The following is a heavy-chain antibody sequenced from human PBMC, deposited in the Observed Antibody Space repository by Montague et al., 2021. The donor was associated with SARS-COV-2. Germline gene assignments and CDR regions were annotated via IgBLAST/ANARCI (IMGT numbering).Heavy chain of an antibody. CDR2: CCYMFKWYY. J-gene: IGHJ6*03. Sequence: CAISGDSVAIDGAGWNSDGQSPSLHLEWLVVCCYMFKWYYEYAVSLKSRITINPDTSKNQFSLQVKSVTPEDTAVYYCARATEWRGYYYYYYIDVWGKGTTVTVS. CDR3: ARATEWRGYYYYYYIDV. D-gene: IGHD1-14*01. CDR1: GDSVAIDGAG. V-gene: IGHV6-1*01.